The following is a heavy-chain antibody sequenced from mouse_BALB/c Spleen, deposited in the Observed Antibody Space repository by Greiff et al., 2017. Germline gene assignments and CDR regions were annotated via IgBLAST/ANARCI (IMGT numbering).Heavy chain of an antibody. V-gene: IGHV5-6-2*01. Sequence: EVKVVESGGGLVKLGGSLKLSCAASGFTFSSYYMSWVRQTPEKRLELVAAINSNGGSTYYPDTVKGRFTISRDNAKNTLYLQMSSLKSEDTALYYCARHWDEAMDYWGQGTSVTVSS. CDR1: GFTFSSYY. J-gene: IGHJ4*01. D-gene: IGHD4-1*01. CDR2: INSNGGST. CDR3: ARHWDEAMDY.